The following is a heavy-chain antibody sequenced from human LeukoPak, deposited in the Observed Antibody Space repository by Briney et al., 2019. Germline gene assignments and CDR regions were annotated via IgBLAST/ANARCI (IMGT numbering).Heavy chain of an antibody. CDR1: GFTFSGSA. V-gene: IGHV3-73*01. CDR3: TRHRGYSGYEHFDY. CDR2: IRNKVNSFAT. Sequence: GGSLRLSCAASGFTFSGSAMHWVRQPSGKGLEWVGRIRNKVNSFATAYAASVQGRFTISRDDSKNTAYLQMNSLKTEDTAVYYCTRHRGYSGYEHFDYWGQGTLVTVSS. D-gene: IGHD5-12*01. J-gene: IGHJ4*02.